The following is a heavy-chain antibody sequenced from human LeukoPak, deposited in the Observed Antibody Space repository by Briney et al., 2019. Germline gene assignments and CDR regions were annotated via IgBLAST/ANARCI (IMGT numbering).Heavy chain of an antibody. CDR1: RFTFSSYE. J-gene: IGHJ6*02. Sequence: GGSLRLSCADSRFTFSSYEMNWVRQAPGKGLEWVSYISSSGSGIYYADSVKGRFTISRDNGKNALYLQMNSLRAEDTAVYYCASTIRLDVWGQGTTVIVSS. CDR2: ISSSGSGI. V-gene: IGHV3-48*03. D-gene: IGHD3-10*01. CDR3: ASTIRLDV.